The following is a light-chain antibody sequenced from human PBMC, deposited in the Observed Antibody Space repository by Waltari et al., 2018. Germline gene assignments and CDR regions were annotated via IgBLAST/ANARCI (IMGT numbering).Light chain of an antibody. V-gene: IGKV3-20*01. CDR2: RAS. Sequence: EIVLTQSPGTASLSPGERVTLSCRASQTIGSSSLAWYQQKPGQAPRLVIYRASRRADGIPDRVSGSGSGTDFSLTISRLEPEDFAVYYWQQHGTLPATFGQGTKVEIK. CDR3: QQHGTLPAT. J-gene: IGKJ1*01. CDR1: QTIGSSS.